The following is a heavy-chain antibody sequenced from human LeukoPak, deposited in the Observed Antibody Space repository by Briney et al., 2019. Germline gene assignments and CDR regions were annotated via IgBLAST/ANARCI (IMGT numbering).Heavy chain of an antibody. D-gene: IGHD2/OR15-2a*01. J-gene: IGHJ4*02. CDR3: VADVIYESD. CDR1: GFTFSNSA. CDR2: IVVGSGNT. V-gene: IGHV1-58*02. Sequence: SVKVSCKASGFTFSNSAMQWVRQARGQRLEWIGWIVVGSGNTNYAQKFQERVTITRDMTTSTVYMELSSLRSEDTAVYYCVADVIYESDWGQGTLVTVSS.